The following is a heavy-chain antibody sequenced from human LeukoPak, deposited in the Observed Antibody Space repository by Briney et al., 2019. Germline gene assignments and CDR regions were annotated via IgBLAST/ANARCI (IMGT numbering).Heavy chain of an antibody. D-gene: IGHD3-10*01. CDR1: GGTFSSYG. V-gene: IGHV1-69*04. J-gene: IGHJ3*02. CDR2: IIPMLGIA. CDR3: ARVVKGSLDAFDI. Sequence: SVKVSCKASGGTFSSYGISWVRQAPGQGLEWMGRIIPMLGIASYAQKFQGRVTITADKSTSTAYMELSSLRSEDTGVFYCARVVKGSLDAFDIWGQGTMVTVSS.